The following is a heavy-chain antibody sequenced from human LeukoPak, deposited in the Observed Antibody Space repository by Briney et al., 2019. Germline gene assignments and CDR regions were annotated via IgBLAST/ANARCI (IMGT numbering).Heavy chain of an antibody. CDR1: GGSISSGSYY. CDR3: ARGGATPRHLNYYYYYMDV. J-gene: IGHJ6*03. D-gene: IGHD4-23*01. CDR2: IYSSGSA. Sequence: PSQTLSLTCTVSGGSISSGSYYWSWIRQPAGKGLEWIGRIYSSGSANYNPSLEGRVTILVDTSKSQFSLKLSSVTAADTAVYYCARGGATPRHLNYYYYYMDVWGKGTTVTVSS. V-gene: IGHV4-61*02.